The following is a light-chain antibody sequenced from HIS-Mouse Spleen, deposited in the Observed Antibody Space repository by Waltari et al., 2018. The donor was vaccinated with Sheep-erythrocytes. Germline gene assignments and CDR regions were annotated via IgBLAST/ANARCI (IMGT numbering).Light chain of an antibody. CDR3: SSYAGSNNWV. CDR2: EVS. Sequence: QSALPQPPPASGSPGRSVTIPCTGTSSDVGGYNYVSWYQQHPGKAPKLMIYEVSKRPSGVPDRFSGSKSGNTASLTVSGLQAEDEADYYCSSYAGSNNWVFGGGTKLTVL. J-gene: IGLJ3*02. CDR1: SSDVGGYNY. V-gene: IGLV2-8*01.